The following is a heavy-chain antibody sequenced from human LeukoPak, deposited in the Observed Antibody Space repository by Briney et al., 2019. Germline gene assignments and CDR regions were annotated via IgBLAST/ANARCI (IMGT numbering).Heavy chain of an antibody. D-gene: IGHD6-6*01. CDR2: MSPNSGDT. V-gene: IGHV1-8*01. Sequence: ASVKVSCKASGYTFTSYDFDWVRQATGQRPEWMGWMSPNSGDTGYAQKFQDRVTMTRNTSISTAYKELSSLRSDDTAVYYCARSKGSSSHYYYYYGMDVWGQGTTVTVSS. CDR1: GYTFTSYD. J-gene: IGHJ6*02. CDR3: ARSKGSSSHYYYYYGMDV.